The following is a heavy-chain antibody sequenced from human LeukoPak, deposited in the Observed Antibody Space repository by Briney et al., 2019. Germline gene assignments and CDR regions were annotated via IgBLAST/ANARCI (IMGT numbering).Heavy chain of an antibody. J-gene: IGHJ4*02. CDR2: INPNSGGT. V-gene: IGHV1-2*02. CDR1: GYTFTGYY. Sequence: ASVKVSCKASGYTFTGYYMHWVRQAPGQGLEWMGWINPNSGGTNYAQKFQGRVTLTRDTSISTAYMELSRLRSDDTAVYYCANAYCGGDCYEPFDYWGQGTLVTVSS. CDR3: ANAYCGGDCYEPFDY. D-gene: IGHD2-21*02.